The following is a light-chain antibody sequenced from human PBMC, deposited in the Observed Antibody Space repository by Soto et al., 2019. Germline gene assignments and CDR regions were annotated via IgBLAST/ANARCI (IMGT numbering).Light chain of an antibody. V-gene: IGKV3-15*01. CDR1: QSVSSN. J-gene: IGKJ2*01. Sequence: EIVMTQSPATLSVSPGVRATLSCRASQSVSSNLAWYQQKPGQAPRLLIYGASTRATGIPARFSGSGSGTEFTLTISSLQSEDFAVYYCQQYNNWPPPYTFGQGTKLEIK. CDR2: GAS. CDR3: QQYNNWPPPYT.